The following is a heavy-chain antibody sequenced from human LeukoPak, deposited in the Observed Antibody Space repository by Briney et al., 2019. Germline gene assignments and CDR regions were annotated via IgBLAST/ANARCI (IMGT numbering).Heavy chain of an antibody. D-gene: IGHD3-16*02. Sequence: SETLSLTCTVSGGSISSSSYYWGWIRQPPGKGLEWIGSIYYSGSTYYNPSLKSRVTISVDTSKNQFSLKLSSVTAADTAVYYCAREVSLAYVWGSYRTGYFDYWGQGTLVTVSS. CDR3: AREVSLAYVWGSYRTGYFDY. J-gene: IGHJ4*02. V-gene: IGHV4-39*07. CDR1: GGSISSSSYY. CDR2: IYYSGST.